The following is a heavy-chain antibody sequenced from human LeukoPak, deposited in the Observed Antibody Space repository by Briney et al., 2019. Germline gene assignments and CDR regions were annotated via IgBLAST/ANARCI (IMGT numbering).Heavy chain of an antibody. D-gene: IGHD3-22*01. V-gene: IGHV3-7*01. CDR1: GFTFSNYW. J-gene: IGHJ3*02. Sequence: QTGGSLRLSCTASGFTFSNYWMSWVRQTPEKGLEWVANIKQDGSETVYVDSVKGRFTISRDNAKNSLYLQMNSLRAEDTAVYYCARDRTTEISGYSLFPHGFDIRGQGTMVTVSS. CDR3: ARDRTTEISGYSLFPHGFDI. CDR2: IKQDGSET.